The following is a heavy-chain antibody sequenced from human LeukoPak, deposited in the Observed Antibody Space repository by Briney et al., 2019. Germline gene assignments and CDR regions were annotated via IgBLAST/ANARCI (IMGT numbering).Heavy chain of an antibody. Sequence: KPGGSLRLSCAASGFTFSSYSMNWVRQAPGKGLEWVSFISSSSNYIYYADSVKGRFTISRDNAKNSLYLQMNSLRAEDTAVYYCARVYCTNGVCLDWGQGTLVTVSS. V-gene: IGHV3-21*01. D-gene: IGHD2-8*01. J-gene: IGHJ4*02. CDR1: GFTFSSYS. CDR3: ARVYCTNGVCLD. CDR2: ISSSSNYI.